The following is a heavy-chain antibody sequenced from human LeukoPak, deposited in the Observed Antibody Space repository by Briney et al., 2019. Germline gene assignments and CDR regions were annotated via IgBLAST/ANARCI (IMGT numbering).Heavy chain of an antibody. CDR2: INHSGST. CDR3: ARVSFFSSSSDDY. Sequence: SETLSLTCAVYGGSFSGYYWSWIRQPPGKGPEWIGEINHSGSTNYNPSLKSRVTISVDTSKNQFSLKLSSVTAADTAVYYCARVSFFSSSSDDYWGQGTLVTVSS. V-gene: IGHV4-34*01. D-gene: IGHD6-6*01. CDR1: GGSFSGYY. J-gene: IGHJ4*02.